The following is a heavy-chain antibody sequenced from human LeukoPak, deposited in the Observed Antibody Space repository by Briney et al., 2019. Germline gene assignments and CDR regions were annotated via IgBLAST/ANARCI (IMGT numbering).Heavy chain of an antibody. CDR2: ISSSSSYI. V-gene: IGHV3-21*01. J-gene: IGHJ5*02. CDR3: ARPVPSRLGWFDP. D-gene: IGHD1-1*01. CDR1: GFTFSSYS. Sequence: GGSLRLSCAASGFTFSSYSMNWVRQAPGKGLEWVSSISSSSSYIYYADSVKGRFTISRDNARNSLYLQMNSLRAEDTAVYYCARPVPSRLGWFDPWGQGTQVTVSS.